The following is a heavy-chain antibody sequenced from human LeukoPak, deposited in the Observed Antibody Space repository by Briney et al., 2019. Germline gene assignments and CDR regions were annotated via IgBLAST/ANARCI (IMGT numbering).Heavy chain of an antibody. Sequence: GASVTVSCKASGYTFTVYYMHWVRQAPGQGLEWMGWINPNSGGTNYAQKFQDRVTMTRDTSISTAYMELSRLRSDDTAVYYCARDQNYYDSSGYYGIDCWGQGTLVTVSS. J-gene: IGHJ4*02. D-gene: IGHD3-22*01. V-gene: IGHV1-2*02. CDR2: INPNSGGT. CDR1: GYTFTVYY. CDR3: ARDQNYYDSSGYYGIDC.